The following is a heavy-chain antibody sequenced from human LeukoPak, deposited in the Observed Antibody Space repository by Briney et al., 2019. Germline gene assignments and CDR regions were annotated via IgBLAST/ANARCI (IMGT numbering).Heavy chain of an antibody. D-gene: IGHD4-23*01. CDR1: GFTFDDYA. Sequence: GGSLRLSCAASGFTFDDYAMHWVRQAPGEGLEWVSGISWNSGSIGYADSVKGRFTISRDNAKNSLYLQMNSLRAEDTALYYCARGRPHGNDYWGQGTLVTVSS. CDR2: ISWNSGSI. V-gene: IGHV3-9*01. CDR3: ARGRPHGNDY. J-gene: IGHJ4*02.